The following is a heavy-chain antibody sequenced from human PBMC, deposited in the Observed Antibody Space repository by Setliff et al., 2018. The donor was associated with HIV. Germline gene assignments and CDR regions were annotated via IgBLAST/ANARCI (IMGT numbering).Heavy chain of an antibody. CDR1: GGSISNSSHY. J-gene: IGHJ4*02. CDR2: INYSGNT. V-gene: IGHV4-39*01. CDR3: ARRWKSYQYYDFWSPRSSYFDF. D-gene: IGHD3-3*01. Sequence: SETLSLTCTVSGGSISNSSHYWDWIRQPPGKGLEWIGTINYSGNTYDNPSLKSRVTISVDTSKKQFSLKLSSVSAADTAVYYCARRWKSYQYYDFWSPRSSYFDFWGQGMLVTVSS.